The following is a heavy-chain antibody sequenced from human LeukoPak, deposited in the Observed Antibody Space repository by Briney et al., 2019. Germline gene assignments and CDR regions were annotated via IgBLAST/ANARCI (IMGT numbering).Heavy chain of an antibody. Sequence: PGGPLRLSCAASGFTFSSYSMNWVRQAPGKGLEWVSSISSSSSYIYYADSVKGLFTISRDNAKNSLYLQMNSLRAEDTAVYYCARGPTAAYDFWSGRSNWFDPWGQGTLVTVSS. CDR1: GFTFSSYS. D-gene: IGHD3-3*01. CDR2: ISSSSSYI. CDR3: ARGPTAAYDFWSGRSNWFDP. J-gene: IGHJ5*02. V-gene: IGHV3-21*01.